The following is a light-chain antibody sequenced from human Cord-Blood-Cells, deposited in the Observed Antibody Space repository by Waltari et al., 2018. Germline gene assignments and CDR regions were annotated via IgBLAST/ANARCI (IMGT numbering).Light chain of an antibody. Sequence: EIVLTQPPATLSLSPGERATLSCRASQSVSSYLAWYQQKPGQAHRPLIYDASNRATGIPARFSGSGSGTDVTLTISSLEPEDFAVYYCQQRSNWLTFGGGTKVEIK. CDR1: QSVSSY. V-gene: IGKV3-11*01. CDR3: QQRSNWLT. J-gene: IGKJ4*01. CDR2: DAS.